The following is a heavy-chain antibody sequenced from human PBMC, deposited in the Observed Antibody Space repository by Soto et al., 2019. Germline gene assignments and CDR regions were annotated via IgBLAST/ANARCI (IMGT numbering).Heavy chain of an antibody. Sequence: SETLSLTCAVSSGSISSSNWWSWVRQPPGKGLEWIGEIYHSGSTNYNPSLKSRVTISVDKSKNQFSLKLSSVTAADTAVYYCARERVTPILGNWFDPWGQGTLVTVSS. CDR1: SGSISSSNW. J-gene: IGHJ5*02. CDR2: IYHSGST. CDR3: ARERVTPILGNWFDP. D-gene: IGHD2-21*02. V-gene: IGHV4-4*02.